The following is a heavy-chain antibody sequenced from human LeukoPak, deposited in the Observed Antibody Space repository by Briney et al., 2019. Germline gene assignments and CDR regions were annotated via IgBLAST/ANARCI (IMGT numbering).Heavy chain of an antibody. D-gene: IGHD3-22*01. Sequence: SQTLSLTCIVSGGSISSGSYYWSWIRQPAGEGLEWIGRIYTSGSTNYNPSLKSRVTISVDTSKNQFSLKLSSVTAADTAVYYCASEAIGYYYGMDVWGQGTTVTVSS. CDR3: ASEAIGYYYGMDV. V-gene: IGHV4-61*02. J-gene: IGHJ6*02. CDR1: GGSISSGSYY. CDR2: IYTSGST.